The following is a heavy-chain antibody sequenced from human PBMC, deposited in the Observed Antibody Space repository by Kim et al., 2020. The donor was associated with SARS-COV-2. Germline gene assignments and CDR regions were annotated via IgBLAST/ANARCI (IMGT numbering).Heavy chain of an antibody. J-gene: IGHJ4*02. D-gene: IGHD1-26*01. V-gene: IGHV4-4*02. Sequence: YTPSLKSRVTISVDKSKNQFSLKLSSVTAADTAVYYCARSLWELRIFDYWGQGTLVTVSS. CDR3: ARSLWELRIFDY.